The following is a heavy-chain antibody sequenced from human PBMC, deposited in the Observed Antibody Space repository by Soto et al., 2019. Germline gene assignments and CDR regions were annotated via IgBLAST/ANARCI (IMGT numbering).Heavy chain of an antibody. Sequence: GGSLRLSCAASGFTFSSYAMSWVRQAPGKGLEWVSAISGSGGSTYYADSVKGRFTISRDNSKNTLYLQMNSLRAEDTAVYYCAKLDDSSGYYSADAFDIWGQGTMVTVSS. V-gene: IGHV3-23*01. CDR1: GFTFSSYA. J-gene: IGHJ3*02. CDR2: ISGSGGST. CDR3: AKLDDSSGYYSADAFDI. D-gene: IGHD3-22*01.